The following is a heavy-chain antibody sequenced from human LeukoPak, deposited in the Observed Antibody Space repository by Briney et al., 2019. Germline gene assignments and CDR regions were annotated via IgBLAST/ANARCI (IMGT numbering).Heavy chain of an antibody. CDR3: AREWGEAASFDY. V-gene: IGHV1-2*02. CDR1: GYTFTGYY. J-gene: IGHJ4*02. D-gene: IGHD1-26*01. Sequence: ASVKVSCKASGYTFTGYYMHWVRQAPGQGLEWMGWINPNSGGTNYAQKFQGRVTMTRDTSISTAYMELSRLRSDDTAVYYCAREWGEAASFDYWGQGTLVTVSS. CDR2: INPNSGGT.